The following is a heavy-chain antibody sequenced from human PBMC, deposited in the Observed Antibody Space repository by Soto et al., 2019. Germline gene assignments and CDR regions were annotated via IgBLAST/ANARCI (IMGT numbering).Heavy chain of an antibody. J-gene: IGHJ4*02. CDR3: AKEPYSSSWSVDY. Sequence: GGSLRLSCAASGFTFSSYGMHWVRQAPGKGLEWVAVISYDGSNKYYADSVKGRFTISRDNSKNTLYLQMNSLRAEDTALYYCAKEPYSSSWSVDYWGQGTLVTVSS. CDR1: GFTFSSYG. D-gene: IGHD6-13*01. V-gene: IGHV3-30*18. CDR2: ISYDGSNK.